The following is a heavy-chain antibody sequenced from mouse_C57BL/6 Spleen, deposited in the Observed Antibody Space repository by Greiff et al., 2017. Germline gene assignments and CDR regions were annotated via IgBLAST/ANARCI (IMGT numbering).Heavy chain of an antibody. Sequence: DVQLVESGGDLVKPGGSLKLSCAASGFTFSSYGMSWVRQTPDKRLEWVATISSGGSYTYYPDSVKGRFTISRDNAKNTLYLQMSSLKSEDTAMYYCARDAKLGRWYFDVWGTGTTVTVSS. CDR1: GFTFSSYG. CDR3: ARDAKLGRWYFDV. D-gene: IGHD4-1*01. J-gene: IGHJ1*03. V-gene: IGHV5-6*01. CDR2: ISSGGSYT.